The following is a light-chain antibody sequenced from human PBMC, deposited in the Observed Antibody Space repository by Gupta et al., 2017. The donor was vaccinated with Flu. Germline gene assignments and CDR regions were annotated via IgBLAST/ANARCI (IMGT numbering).Light chain of an antibody. V-gene: IGLV1-47*01. CDR1: NSNIGINY. Sequence: QSVLTQPPSTSGTPGQRVTFSCSGGNSNIGINYVYWYQQLPGAAPKLIIYKSNQRPSGVPDRFSGSKSGTSASLAISGLQSEDEAEYYCATWDDSLSAVVFGGGTKLTVL. J-gene: IGLJ2*01. CDR3: ATWDDSLSAVV. CDR2: KSN.